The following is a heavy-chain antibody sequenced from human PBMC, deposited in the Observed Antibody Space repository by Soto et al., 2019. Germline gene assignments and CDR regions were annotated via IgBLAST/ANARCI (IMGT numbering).Heavy chain of an antibody. D-gene: IGHD3-3*01. J-gene: IGHJ6*02. V-gene: IGHV1-69*08. CDR3: ARDAPYDDFWSGVMELYYYGMDV. CDR1: GGTFSSYT. CDR2: IIPILGKT. Sequence: SVKVSCKASGGTFSSYTISWVRQAPGQGLEWKGRIIPILGKTKYAQKFQARVTMTTDKSTSTASMELRSLTSDDTAVYYCARDAPYDDFWSGVMELYYYGMDVWGQGTTVTVSS.